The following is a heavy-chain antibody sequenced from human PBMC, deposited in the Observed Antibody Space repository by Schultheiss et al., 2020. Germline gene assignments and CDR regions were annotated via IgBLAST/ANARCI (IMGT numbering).Heavy chain of an antibody. CDR1: GGSISSSSYY. D-gene: IGHD1-1*01. Sequence: SETLSLTCTVSGGSISSSSYYWGWIRQPPGKGLEWIGNIYYTGSTYYNPSLKSRVTISVDTSKNQFSLELTSVTAADTAVYYCARLSTGTTDYWGQGTLVTVSA. V-gene: IGHV4-39*01. CDR2: IYYTGST. CDR3: ARLSTGTTDY. J-gene: IGHJ4*02.